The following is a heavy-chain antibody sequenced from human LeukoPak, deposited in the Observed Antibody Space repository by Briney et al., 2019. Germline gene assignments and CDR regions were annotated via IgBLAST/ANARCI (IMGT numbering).Heavy chain of an antibody. Sequence: SETLSLTCAVYGGSFSGYYWSWIRQPPGKGLEWIGEINHSGSTNYNPSLKSRVTISVDTSKNQFSLKLSSVTAADTAVYYCAVGRYSPFHYYYYGMDVWGQGTTVTVSS. CDR1: GGSFSGYY. CDR2: INHSGST. D-gene: IGHD3-16*02. V-gene: IGHV4-34*01. CDR3: AVGRYSPFHYYYYGMDV. J-gene: IGHJ6*02.